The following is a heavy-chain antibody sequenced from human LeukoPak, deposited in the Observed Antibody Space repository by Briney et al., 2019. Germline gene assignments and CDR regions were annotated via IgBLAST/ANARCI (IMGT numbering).Heavy chain of an antibody. D-gene: IGHD4-17*01. J-gene: IGHJ3*01. V-gene: IGHV3-23*01. Sequence: GGSLRLSCTASGFTFRTYAMIWDRQAPGKGLEWVSAIRAGGDATVYADAVRGRFTISRDNSNNALYLQMNELRADDTAVYYCARDPNGDYIGAFDFWGQGTMVTVSS. CDR2: IRAGGDAT. CDR3: ARDPNGDYIGAFDF. CDR1: GFTFRTYA.